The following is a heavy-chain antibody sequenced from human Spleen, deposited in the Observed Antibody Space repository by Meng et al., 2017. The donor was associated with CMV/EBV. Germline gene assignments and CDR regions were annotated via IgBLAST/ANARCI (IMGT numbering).Heavy chain of an antibody. D-gene: IGHD3-3*01. CDR3: ARGVGHDDFWRSNWFDP. V-gene: IGHV1-8*01. CDR2: VNPHSGST. CDR1: YTCTTYD. J-gene: IGHJ5*02. Sequence: YTCTTYDISWVRQAAGQGLEWMGSVNPHSGSTGYAQKFRGRVTLTSTTSESTAYMELSSLRSDDTAVYYCARGVGHDDFWRSNWFDPWGQGTLVTVSS.